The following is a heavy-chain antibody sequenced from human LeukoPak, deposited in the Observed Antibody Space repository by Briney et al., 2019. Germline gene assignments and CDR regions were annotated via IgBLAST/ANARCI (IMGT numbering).Heavy chain of an antibody. J-gene: IGHJ4*02. CDR1: GFTFSGSA. Sequence: PGGSLRLSCAASGFTFSGSAMHRVRQASGKGLEWVGRIRSKANSYATAYAASVKGRFTISRDDSKNTAYLQMNSLKTEDTAVYYCTSWELRIDYWGQGTLVTVSS. V-gene: IGHV3-73*01. CDR3: TSWELRIDY. CDR2: IRSKANSYAT. D-gene: IGHD1-26*01.